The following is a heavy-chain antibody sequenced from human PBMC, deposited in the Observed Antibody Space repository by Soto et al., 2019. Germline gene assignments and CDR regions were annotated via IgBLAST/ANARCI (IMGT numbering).Heavy chain of an antibody. CDR3: ARCCYYDSSGYYYPNWFDP. V-gene: IGHV4-30-2*01. Sequence: LSLTCAVSGGSISSGGYSWSWVRQPPGKGLEWIGYIYHSGNTYYNPSLKSRVTISVGRSKNQFSLKLSSVTAADTAVYYCARCCYYDSSGYYYPNWFDPWGQGTLVTVSS. D-gene: IGHD3-22*01. CDR1: GGSISSGGYS. CDR2: IYHSGNT. J-gene: IGHJ5*02.